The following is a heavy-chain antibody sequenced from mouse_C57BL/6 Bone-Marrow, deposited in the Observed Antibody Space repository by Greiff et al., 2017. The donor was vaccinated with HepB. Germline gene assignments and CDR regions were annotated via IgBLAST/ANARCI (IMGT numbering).Heavy chain of an antibody. V-gene: IGHV5-17*01. CDR2: ISSGSSTI. D-gene: IGHD2-5*01. J-gene: IGHJ4*01. Sequence: EVQWVESGGGLVKPGGSLKLSCAASGFTFSDYGMHWVRQAPEKGLEWVAYISSGSSTIYYADTVKGRFTISRDNAKNTLFLQMTSLRSEDTAMYYCARRGYSNYSYAMDYWGQGTSVTVSS. CDR3: ARRGYSNYSYAMDY. CDR1: GFTFSDYG.